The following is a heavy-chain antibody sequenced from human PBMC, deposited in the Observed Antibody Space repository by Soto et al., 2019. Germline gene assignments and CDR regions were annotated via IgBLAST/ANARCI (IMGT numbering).Heavy chain of an antibody. D-gene: IGHD2-2*01. J-gene: IGHJ6*01. V-gene: IGHV1-69*13. CDR3: ARDVGAVWKRNSSYAYGMDV. Sequence: SVWVSCPASGGTFSSYAISWVRQAPGQGLEWMGGIIPIFGTANYAQKFQGRVTITADESTSPAYMELSSLRSEDTAVYYCARDVGAVWKRNSSYAYGMDVWRQGP. CDR2: IIPIFGTA. CDR1: GGTFSSYA.